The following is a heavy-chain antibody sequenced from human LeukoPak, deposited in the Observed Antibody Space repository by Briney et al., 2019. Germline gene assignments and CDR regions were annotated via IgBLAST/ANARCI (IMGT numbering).Heavy chain of an antibody. V-gene: IGHV4-34*01. Sequence: SETLSLTCTVQGGSLSGAYWTWIRQPPGQGLGWIGEINHTGSTNYNPSLKSRVTMSADTPKNQFSLNLTSVTAADTAIYYCARGPVRLARPFDYWGQGTLVTVSS. CDR1: GGSLSGAY. J-gene: IGHJ4*02. CDR3: ARGPVRLARPFDY. D-gene: IGHD3-9*01. CDR2: INHTGST.